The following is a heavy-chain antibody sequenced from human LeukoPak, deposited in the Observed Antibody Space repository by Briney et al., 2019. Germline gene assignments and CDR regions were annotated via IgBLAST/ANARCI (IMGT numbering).Heavy chain of an antibody. J-gene: IGHJ4*02. D-gene: IGHD6-13*01. V-gene: IGHV3-48*03. CDR3: ARDGRGYSSSWFDY. Sequence: GGSLRLSCAASGFTFSSSEMNWVRQAPGKGLEWVSYISSSGSTIYYADSLKGRLPIYRDNAKNSLYLQMNSLRAEDTVVYYCARDGRGYSSSWFDYWGQGTLVTVSS. CDR1: GFTFSSSE. CDR2: ISSSGSTI.